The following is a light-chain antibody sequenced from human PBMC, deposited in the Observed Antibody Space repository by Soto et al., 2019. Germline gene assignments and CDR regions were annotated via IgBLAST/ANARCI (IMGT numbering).Light chain of an antibody. Sequence: QYVLTQPPSASGTPGQRVTISCSGSSSNIGSNYVYWYQQLPGTVPQLLIYRNSERPSGVPDRFSGSKSGTSASLAISGLRSEDGADYYCAAWDDSLSGVVFGGGTKVTVL. CDR3: AAWDDSLSGVV. V-gene: IGLV1-47*01. CDR1: SSNIGSNY. CDR2: RNS. J-gene: IGLJ2*01.